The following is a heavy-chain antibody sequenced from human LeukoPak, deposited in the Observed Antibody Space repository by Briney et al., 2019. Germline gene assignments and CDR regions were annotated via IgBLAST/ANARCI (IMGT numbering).Heavy chain of an antibody. CDR1: GDSISSSSYY. CDR3: ARRPGMDV. CDR2: IYYRGNT. Sequence: SETLSLTCTVSGDSISSSSYYWGCIRQPPGKWLEWIASIYYRGNTYYNPSLKSRVTISVNTPKNRISLKLSSVTAAHTAVYYCARRPGMDVWGQGTTVTVSS. J-gene: IGHJ6*02. V-gene: IGHV4-39*01.